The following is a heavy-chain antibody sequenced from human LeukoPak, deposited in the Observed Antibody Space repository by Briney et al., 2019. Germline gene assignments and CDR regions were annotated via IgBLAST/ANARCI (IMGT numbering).Heavy chain of an antibody. CDR3: ARFVVFRGGSGSPGAFDI. V-gene: IGHV1-18*01. Sequence: ASVKVSCKASGYTFTSYGISWVRQAPGQGLEWMGWISAYNGNTNYAQKLQGRVTMTTDTSTSTAYMELRSLRSDDTAVYYCARFVVFRGGSGSPGAFDIWGQGTMVTVSS. D-gene: IGHD3-10*01. CDR1: GYTFTSYG. CDR2: ISAYNGNT. J-gene: IGHJ3*02.